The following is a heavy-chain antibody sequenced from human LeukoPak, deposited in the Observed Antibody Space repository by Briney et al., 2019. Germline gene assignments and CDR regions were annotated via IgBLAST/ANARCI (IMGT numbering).Heavy chain of an antibody. CDR3: ARDRSLDY. CDR1: GGSFSDYF. D-gene: IGHD3-16*02. J-gene: IGHJ4*02. CDR2: INHYGST. V-gene: IGHV4-34*01. Sequence: SETLSLTCAVYGGSFSDYFWMWIRQPPGKGLEWIGEINHYGSTNYNPSLKSRVTISGDTSKNQFSLKLSSVTAADTAVYYCARDRSLDYWGQGTLVTVSS.